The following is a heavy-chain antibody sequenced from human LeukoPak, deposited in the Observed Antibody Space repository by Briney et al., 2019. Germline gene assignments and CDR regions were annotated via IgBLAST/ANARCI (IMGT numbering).Heavy chain of an antibody. Sequence: PGGPLRLSCAASGFTFDDYTMHWVRQAPGKGLEWVSLINWDGGTTCYADSVKGRFTISRDNSKNSLYLQMNSLRSEDTAFYYCTTGSPYCGGDCSGHWGQGTLVTVSS. CDR3: TTGSPYCGGDCSGH. CDR1: GFTFDDYT. CDR2: INWDGGTT. V-gene: IGHV3-43*01. D-gene: IGHD2-21*02. J-gene: IGHJ4*02.